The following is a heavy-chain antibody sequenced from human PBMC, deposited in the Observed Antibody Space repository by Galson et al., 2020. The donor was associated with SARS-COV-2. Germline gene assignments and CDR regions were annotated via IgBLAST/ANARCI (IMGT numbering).Heavy chain of an antibody. CDR2: IYPGDSDT. CDR1: GYSFTSYW. J-gene: IGHJ6*02. D-gene: IGHD3-10*01. V-gene: IGHV5-51*01. CDR3: ARDTYYYGSGTYYYYGMDV. Sequence: GESLKISCNGSGYSFTSYWIGWVRQMPGNGLEWMGIIYPGDSDTRYSPSFQGQVTISADKSISTAYLQWSSLKASDTAMYYCARDTYYYGSGTYYYYGMDVWGQGTTVTVSS.